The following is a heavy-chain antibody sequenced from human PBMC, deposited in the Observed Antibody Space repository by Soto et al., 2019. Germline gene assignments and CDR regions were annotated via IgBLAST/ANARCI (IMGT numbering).Heavy chain of an antibody. CDR3: SKVKGGRYGSRTRCLYSFDY. D-gene: IGHD2-2*01. Sequence: PGGSLRLSCTASGFTFSTYAMSWVRQAPGKGLEKVSTISDSGSTYYADTVKGRFTISRDNSKNTLYLEMNSLRAEDTSIYFCSKVKGGRYGSRTRCLYSFDYWGQGTLFTVSS. CDR1: GFTFSTYA. J-gene: IGHJ4*02. CDR2: ISDSGST. V-gene: IGHV3-23*01.